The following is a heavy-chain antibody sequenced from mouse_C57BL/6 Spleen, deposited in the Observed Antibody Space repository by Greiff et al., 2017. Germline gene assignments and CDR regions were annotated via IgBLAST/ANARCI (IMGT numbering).Heavy chain of an antibody. D-gene: IGHD3-2*02. CDR2: ISDGGSYT. V-gene: IGHV5-4*01. Sequence: DVKLVESGGGLVKPGGSLKLSCAASGFTFSSYAMSWVRQTPEKRLEWVATISDGGSYTYYPDNVKGRFTISRDNAKNNLYLQMSHLKSEDTAMYYCARDGGSLWFACWGQGTLVTVSA. J-gene: IGHJ3*01. CDR3: ARDGGSLWFAC. CDR1: GFTFSSYA.